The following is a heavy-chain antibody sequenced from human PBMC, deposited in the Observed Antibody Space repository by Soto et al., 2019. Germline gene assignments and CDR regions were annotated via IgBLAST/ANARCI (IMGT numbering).Heavy chain of an antibody. CDR1: GYSFTSYW. CDR3: ARTSVAGRYYYGMDV. J-gene: IGHJ6*02. D-gene: IGHD6-13*01. Sequence: GESLKISCKGSGYSFTSYWIGWVRQMPGKGLEWMGIIYPGDSDTRYSPSFQVQVTISADKSISTAYLQWSSLKASDTAMYYCARTSVAGRYYYGMDVLGQGTTFTVSS. V-gene: IGHV5-51*01. CDR2: IYPGDSDT.